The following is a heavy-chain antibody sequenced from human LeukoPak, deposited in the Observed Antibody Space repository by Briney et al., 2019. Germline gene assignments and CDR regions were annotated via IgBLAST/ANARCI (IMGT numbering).Heavy chain of an antibody. CDR3: ARRVAGVDC. V-gene: IGHV1-8*01. D-gene: IGHD6-19*01. CDR1: GYTFTSYD. CDR2: MNPNNGNT. Sequence: ASVKVSCKASGYTFTSYDINWVGQATGQGLEWVGWMNPNNGNTGYAQKFQGRVTMTRNTSISTAYMELTSLTSEDTAIYYCARRVAGVDCWGQGTLVTVSS. J-gene: IGHJ4*02.